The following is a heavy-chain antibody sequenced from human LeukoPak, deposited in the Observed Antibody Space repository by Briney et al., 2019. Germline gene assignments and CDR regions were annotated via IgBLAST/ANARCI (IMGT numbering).Heavy chain of an antibody. CDR2: IYYSGST. D-gene: IGHD4-23*01. J-gene: IGHJ4*02. CDR3: ANSANYGGNSGYFDY. Sequence: GSLRLSCAASGFTFSSYAMSWVRQPPGKGLEWIASIYYSGSTHYNPSLKSRVTISVDTSKNQFSLKLSSVTAADTAVYYCANSANYGGNSGYFDYWGQGTLVTVSS. V-gene: IGHV4-39*01. CDR1: GFTFSSYA.